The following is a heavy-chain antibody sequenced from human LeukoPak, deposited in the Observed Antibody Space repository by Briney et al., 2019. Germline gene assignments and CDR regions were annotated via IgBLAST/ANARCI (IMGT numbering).Heavy chain of an antibody. CDR1: GFTFSSYA. J-gene: IGHJ6*03. V-gene: IGHV3-23*01. CDR3: AKRSYSGYAYYYYMDV. D-gene: IGHD5-12*01. Sequence: GGSLRLSCAASGFTFSSYAMSWVRQAPGKGLEWVSAISGSGGSTYYADSVKGRFTISRDNSKNTLYLQMNSLRAEDTAVYYCAKRSYSGYAYYYYMDVWGKGTTVTVSS. CDR2: ISGSGGST.